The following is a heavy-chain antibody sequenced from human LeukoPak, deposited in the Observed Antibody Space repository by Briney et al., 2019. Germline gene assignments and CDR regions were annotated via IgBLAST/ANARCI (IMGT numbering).Heavy chain of an antibody. D-gene: IGHD6-6*01. CDR1: GGSISSSSYY. CDR3: ARDWGVSARPGYMDV. Sequence: SETLSLTCTVSGGSISSSSYYWGWIRQPPGKGLEWIESIFYSGSTYYNPPLQSRVSISLDTSKNQFSLNLSSVTAADTAVYYCARDWGVSARPGYMDVWGKGTTVTVSS. V-gene: IGHV4-39*07. J-gene: IGHJ6*03. CDR2: IFYSGST.